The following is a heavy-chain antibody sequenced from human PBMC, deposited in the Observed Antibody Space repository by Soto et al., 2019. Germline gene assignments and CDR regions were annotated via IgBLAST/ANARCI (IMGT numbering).Heavy chain of an antibody. CDR1: GGSVITKTYY. D-gene: IGHD4-17*01. J-gene: IGHJ4*02. Sequence: TSVTPSLTWSFSGGSVITKTYYWSWIRRPPGKRLEWIGYVYYSGTTNYNPSLKSRVTISVDLSKNQFSLRLSSVTTADTALYYCARTTAVPNTLRSRYFFDYWGQGTLVTVSS. CDR2: VYYSGTT. V-gene: IGHV4-61*01. CDR3: ARTTAVPNTLRSRYFFDY.